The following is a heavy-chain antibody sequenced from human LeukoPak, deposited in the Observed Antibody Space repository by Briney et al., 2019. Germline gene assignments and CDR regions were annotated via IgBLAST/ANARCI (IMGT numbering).Heavy chain of an antibody. J-gene: IGHJ4*02. Sequence: PGGSLRLSCAASGFTFSNYSMTWVRQAPGKGLEWVSGVSNSGGITYYADSVKGRFTISRDNSKNTLYPQMDSLSAEDTAVYYCVKGITSHDFFSRGEWGQGTLVTVSS. CDR2: VSNSGGIT. CDR1: GFTFSNYS. CDR3: VKGITSHDFFSRGE. V-gene: IGHV3-23*01. D-gene: IGHD3-3*01.